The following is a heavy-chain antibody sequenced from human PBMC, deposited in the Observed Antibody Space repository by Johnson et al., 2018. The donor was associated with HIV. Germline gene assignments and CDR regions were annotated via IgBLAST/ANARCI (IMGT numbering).Heavy chain of an antibody. V-gene: IGHV3-30*04. J-gene: IGHJ3*02. Sequence: QVHLVESGGGVVQPGRSLRLSCAASGFTFSSYAMNWVRQAPGKGLEWVTVISYDGSNKYYADSVKGRFTISRDNSKNTLYLQMNSLRAEDSAVYYCARGDYGDYGRDAFDIWGQGTMVTVSS. CDR3: ARGDYGDYGRDAFDI. CDR2: ISYDGSNK. D-gene: IGHD4-17*01. CDR1: GFTFSSYA.